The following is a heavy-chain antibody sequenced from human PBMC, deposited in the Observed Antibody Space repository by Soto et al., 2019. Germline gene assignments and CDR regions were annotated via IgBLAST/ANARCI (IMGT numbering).Heavy chain of an antibody. D-gene: IGHD1-26*01. J-gene: IGHJ4*02. V-gene: IGHV4-59*11. CDR2: IYYSGST. Sequence: SVTRSVAEGKSSNHDGSWISQPPGKGLEWIGYIYYSGSTNYNPSLKSRVTISVDTSKNQFSLKLSSVTAADTAVYYCARLPYSGSYPLDYWGQGPLGSLYS. CDR3: ARLPYSGSYPLDY. CDR1: EGKSSNHD.